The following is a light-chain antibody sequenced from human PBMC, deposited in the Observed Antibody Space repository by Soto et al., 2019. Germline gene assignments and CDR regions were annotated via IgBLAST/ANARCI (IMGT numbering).Light chain of an antibody. J-gene: IGLJ1*01. CDR3: QSYDSVLSGCV. Sequence: QSVLTQPPSVSGAPGQRVTISCTGSSSNIGADYDVHWYQELPGTAPKLLIYDNNIRPSGVPDRFSGSKSGTSASLVITGLQAEDEADYYCQSYDSVLSGCVFGTGTKVTVL. CDR1: SSNIGADYD. CDR2: DNN. V-gene: IGLV1-40*01.